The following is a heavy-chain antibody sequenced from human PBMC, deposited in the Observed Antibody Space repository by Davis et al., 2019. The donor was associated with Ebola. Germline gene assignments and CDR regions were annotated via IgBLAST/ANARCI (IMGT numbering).Heavy chain of an antibody. CDR2: INPNDGMT. J-gene: IGHJ3*02. Sequence: ASVKVSCKASGGTFSRNAISWVRQAPGQGLEWMGMINPNDGMTNYAQKFQDRVTVTRDTSTTTVYMDLSSLRSEDTALYYCTTPGGQDSGYDVFDIWGQGTMVTVSS. D-gene: IGHD5-12*01. V-gene: IGHV1-46*03. CDR3: TTPGGQDSGYDVFDI. CDR1: GGTFSRNA.